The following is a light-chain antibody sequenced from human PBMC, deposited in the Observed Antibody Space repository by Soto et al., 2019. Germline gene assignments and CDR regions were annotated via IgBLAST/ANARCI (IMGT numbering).Light chain of an antibody. Sequence: QSVLTQPASVSGSPGQSITISCTGTSSDVGGYNHVSWYQHHPGKAPKVIIFEVNNRPSGISTRFSGSKSGNTASLTISGLQAEDEADYYCASYNTTSTLWVFGGGTKLTVL. CDR3: ASYNTTSTLWV. CDR1: SSDVGGYNH. CDR2: EVN. J-gene: IGLJ3*02. V-gene: IGLV2-14*01.